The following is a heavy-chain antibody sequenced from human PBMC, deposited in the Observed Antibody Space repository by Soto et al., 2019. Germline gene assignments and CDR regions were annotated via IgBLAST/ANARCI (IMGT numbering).Heavy chain of an antibody. V-gene: IGHV1-18*04. CDR2: ISSYNGNT. Sequence: ASVKVSCKASGYTFTSYGISWVRQAPGQGLEWMGWISSYNGNTNYAQKVQGRVTLTTDTSTSTTYMELRSLRSDDTAVYYCARGPRYCSATTCFSGVTWFDPWGQGTLVTVSS. D-gene: IGHD2-2*01. CDR1: GYTFTSYG. CDR3: ARGPRYCSATTCFSGVTWFDP. J-gene: IGHJ5*02.